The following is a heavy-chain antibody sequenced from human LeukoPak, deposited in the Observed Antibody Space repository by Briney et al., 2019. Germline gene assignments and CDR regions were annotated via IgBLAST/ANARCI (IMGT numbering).Heavy chain of an antibody. V-gene: IGHV1-69*01. D-gene: IGHD2-2*02. J-gene: IGHJ4*02. Sequence: SVKVSCKASGGTFSSYAISWVRQAPGQGLEWMGGIIPIFGIANYAQKFQGRVTITADESTSTAYMELSSLRSEDTAVYYCARAALGYCSSTSCYTSDYWGQGTLVTVSS. CDR1: GGTFSSYA. CDR2: IIPIFGIA. CDR3: ARAALGYCSSTSCYTSDY.